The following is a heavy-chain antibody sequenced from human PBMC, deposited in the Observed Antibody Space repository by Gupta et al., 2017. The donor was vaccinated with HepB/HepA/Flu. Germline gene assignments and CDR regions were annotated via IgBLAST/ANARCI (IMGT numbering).Heavy chain of an antibody. CDR1: GFTFNSHS. D-gene: IGHD1-14*01. J-gene: IGHJ4*02. CDR3: VRDTSGGAGIRDRGSDY. Sequence: EVQLVESGGGMVKPGGDLRLSGEAAGFTFNSHSMKRVREAPGKGLQWVSSITYDSSYIYYADSVKGRFTISRDNAKNALYLQMNSLRAEDTAVYYCVRDTSGGAGIRDRGSDYWGQGTLVTVSS. V-gene: IGHV3-21*01. CDR2: ITYDSSYI.